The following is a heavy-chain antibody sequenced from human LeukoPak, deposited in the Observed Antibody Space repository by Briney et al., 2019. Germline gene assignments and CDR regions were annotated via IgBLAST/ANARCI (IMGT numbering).Heavy chain of an antibody. CDR2: IKQDGSEK. CDR1: EFIFSGYW. D-gene: IGHD6-13*01. CDR3: ARDGFVGAADY. V-gene: IGHV3-7*01. J-gene: IGHJ4*02. Sequence: GGSLRLSCAASEFIFSGYWMSWVRQAPGKGLEWVANIKQDGSEKQYVDSVRGRFTISRDNAKNSLYLQMNSLRVEDTAVYYCARDGFVGAADYWGQGTLVTVSS.